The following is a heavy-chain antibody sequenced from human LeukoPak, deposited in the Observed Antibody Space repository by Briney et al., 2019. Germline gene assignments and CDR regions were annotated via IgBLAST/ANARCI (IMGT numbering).Heavy chain of an antibody. D-gene: IGHD1-26*01. J-gene: IGHJ3*02. CDR1: GFTVSSNY. CDR3: ARGSRRSGSYKRGAFDI. CDR2: IYSGGST. V-gene: IGHV3-53*01. Sequence: GGSLRLSCAASGFTVSSNYMSWVRQAPGKGLEWVSVIYSGGSTYYADSVKGRFTISRDNSKNTLYLQMNSLRAEDTAVYYCARGSRRSGSYKRGAFDIWGQGTMVTVSS.